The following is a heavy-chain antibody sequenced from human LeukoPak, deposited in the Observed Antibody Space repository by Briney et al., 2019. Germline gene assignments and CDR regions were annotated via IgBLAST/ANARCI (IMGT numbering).Heavy chain of an antibody. CDR1: GYTFTNYY. J-gene: IGHJ6*02. CDR2: INPSGGST. V-gene: IGHV1-46*01. CDR3: ARGYDYYDSSGYYSYYYYYYGMDV. Sequence: ASVKVSCKASGYTFTNYYMHWVRQAPGQGLEWMGLINPSGGSTSYAQKFQGRVTMTRDTSTSTVYMELSSLRSEDTAVYYCARGYDYYDSSGYYSYYYYYYGMDVWGQGTTVTVSS. D-gene: IGHD3-22*01.